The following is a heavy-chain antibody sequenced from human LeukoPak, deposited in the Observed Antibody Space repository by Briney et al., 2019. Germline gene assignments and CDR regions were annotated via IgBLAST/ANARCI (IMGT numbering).Heavy chain of an antibody. CDR3: TTLYQLGEGDYYYYMDV. V-gene: IGHV3-15*01. CDR2: IKSKTDGGTT. J-gene: IGHJ6*03. Sequence: QPGGSLRLSCAASGFTFSNAWMSWVRQAPGKGLEWVGRIKSKTDGGTTGYAAPVKGRFTISRDDSKNTLYLQMNSLKSEDTAVYYCTTLYQLGEGDYYYYMDVWGKGTTVTVSS. D-gene: IGHD2-2*01. CDR1: GFTFSNAW.